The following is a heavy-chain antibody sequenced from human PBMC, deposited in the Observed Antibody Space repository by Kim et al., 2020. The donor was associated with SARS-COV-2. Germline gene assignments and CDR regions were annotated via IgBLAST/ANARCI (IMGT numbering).Heavy chain of an antibody. V-gene: IGHV1-2*02. CDR2: INPSTGDT. CDR1: GYTFIDHY. Sequence: ASVKVSCKASGYTFIDHYIHWVRQAPGQGLEWMGWINPSTGDTKSAQKFQGRVTVTREASITTVYMELTRLTSDETAMYYCARDPGRGWNLDCWGQGTLITVSS. CDR3: ARDPGRGWNLDC. D-gene: IGHD6-19*01. J-gene: IGHJ4*02.